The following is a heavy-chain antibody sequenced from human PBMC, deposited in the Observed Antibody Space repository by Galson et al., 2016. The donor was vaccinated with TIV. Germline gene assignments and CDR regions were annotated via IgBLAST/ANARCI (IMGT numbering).Heavy chain of an antibody. Sequence: SVKVSCKASGGVFNNWAIVWVRQAPGQGLEWMGGIIPLSGATYTEKYQGRLTVTATYMELSSLRLDDTAVYYCARGGHYALDVWGQGTSVTVSS. CDR2: IIPLSGA. J-gene: IGHJ6*02. CDR3: ARGGHYALDV. CDR1: GGVFNNWA. V-gene: IGHV1-69*13. D-gene: IGHD3-16*01.